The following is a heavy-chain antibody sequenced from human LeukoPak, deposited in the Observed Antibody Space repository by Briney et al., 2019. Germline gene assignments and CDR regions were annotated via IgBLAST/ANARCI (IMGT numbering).Heavy chain of an antibody. Sequence: GGSLRLSCAASGFTFSSYAMSWVRQAPGKGLEWVSAISGSGGSTYYADSVKGRFTISRDNAKNSLYLQMNSLRAEDTAVYYCARVKGIAAAGNGYYFDYWGQGTLVTVSS. CDR3: ARVKGIAAAGNGYYFDY. D-gene: IGHD6-13*01. CDR1: GFTFSSYA. J-gene: IGHJ4*02. CDR2: ISGSGGST. V-gene: IGHV3-23*01.